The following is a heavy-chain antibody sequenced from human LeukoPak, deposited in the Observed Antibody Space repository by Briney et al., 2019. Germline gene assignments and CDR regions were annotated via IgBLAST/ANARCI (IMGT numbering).Heavy chain of an antibody. V-gene: IGHV3-30*04. CDR1: GFTFSSYA. Sequence: PGGSLRLSCAASGFTFSSYAMHWVRQAPGKGLEWVAVISYDGSNKYYADSVKGRFTISRDNSKNTLYLQMNSLRAEDTAVYYCAKGKGPTANWYFDVWGRGTLVTVSS. CDR2: ISYDGSNK. CDR3: AKGKGPTANWYFDV. J-gene: IGHJ2*01. D-gene: IGHD2-21*02.